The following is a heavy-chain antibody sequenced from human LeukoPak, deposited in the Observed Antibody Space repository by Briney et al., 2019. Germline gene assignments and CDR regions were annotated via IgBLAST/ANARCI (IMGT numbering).Heavy chain of an antibody. CDR3: AKGGSSSSAWNYYYYYYMDV. CDR2: ISGSGGST. V-gene: IGHV3-23*01. J-gene: IGHJ6*03. CDR1: GFTFSSYA. Sequence: GGSLRLSCAASGFTFSSYAMSWVRQAPGEGLEWVSAISGSGGSTYYADSVKGRFTISRDNSKNTLYLQMNSLRAEDTAVYYCAKGGSSSSAWNYYYYYYMDVWGKGTTVTVSS. D-gene: IGHD6-6*01.